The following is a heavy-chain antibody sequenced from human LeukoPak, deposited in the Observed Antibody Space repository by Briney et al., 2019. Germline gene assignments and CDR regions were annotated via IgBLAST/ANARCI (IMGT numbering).Heavy chain of an antibody. D-gene: IGHD2-15*01. V-gene: IGHV3-30*18. J-gene: IGHJ3*01. Sequence: GGSLGLFCAASGFTFSSYGIHWVRQAPGKGLEWVAVISYDGSNKYYADAVKGRFTIYRDNSKNTLNLQMNSLRTEDTAVFYCAKPRDIDSWAFDVWGQGTMVTVS. CDR3: AKPRDIDSWAFDV. CDR1: GFTFSSYG. CDR2: ISYDGSNK.